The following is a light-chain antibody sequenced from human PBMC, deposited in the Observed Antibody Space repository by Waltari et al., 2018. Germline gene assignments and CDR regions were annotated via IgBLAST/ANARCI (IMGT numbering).Light chain of an antibody. Sequence: QAVLTQPSSVSASPGASASLTCTFRTGINADPYRTSSYQQKPGKPPQYLLRYRSDSDKHQDSRVPRRFSGSKDASANAGILLISGLQSEDEADYYCMIWHSNAVVFGGGTTLTVL. V-gene: IGLV5-45*02. J-gene: IGLJ2*01. CDR3: MIWHSNAVV. CDR1: TGINADPYR. CDR2: YRSDSDK.